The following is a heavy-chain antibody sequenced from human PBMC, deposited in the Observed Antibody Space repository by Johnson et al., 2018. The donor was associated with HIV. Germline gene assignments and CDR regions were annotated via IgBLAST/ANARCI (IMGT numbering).Heavy chain of an antibody. CDR1: GFTFSNYC. Sequence: VQLVESGGGVVQPGRSLRLSCAASGFTFSNYCMHWVRQAPGKGLEWVAIISYDGSNKYYADSVKGRFTISRDNSKNTLYLQMNSLRVEDTAVYYCAKDHSRSILGMIIDAFDIWGQGTMVTVSS. D-gene: IGHD3-3*01. J-gene: IGHJ3*02. V-gene: IGHV3-30*18. CDR3: AKDHSRSILGMIIDAFDI. CDR2: ISYDGSNK.